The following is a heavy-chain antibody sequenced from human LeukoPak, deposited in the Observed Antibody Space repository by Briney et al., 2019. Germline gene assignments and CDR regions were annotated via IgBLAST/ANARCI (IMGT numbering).Heavy chain of an antibody. CDR2: ISGSGGSP. Sequence: PGGSLRLSCAASGFTFGSYAMGWVRQAPGKGLEWVPAISGSGGSPYYTDSVKGRLTISKDNSKDTLYLQMNSLRDEDTAVYYCARDHPGSGWYVDYWGQGTLVTVSS. D-gene: IGHD6-19*01. CDR1: GFTFGSYA. CDR3: ARDHPGSGWYVDY. J-gene: IGHJ4*02. V-gene: IGHV3-23*01.